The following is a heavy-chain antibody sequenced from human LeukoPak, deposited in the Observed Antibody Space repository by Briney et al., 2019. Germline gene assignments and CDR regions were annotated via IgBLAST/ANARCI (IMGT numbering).Heavy chain of an antibody. J-gene: IGHJ4*02. Sequence: ASVTVSYKASGYTFTSYGISWVGQAPGQGGEGMGWISAYNGNTNYAQKLQGRVNMNREKAKRKAYMEVRSLRSDDTAVYYCARDIKVYCSSTSCSLAYWGQGTLVTVSS. CDR3: ARDIKVYCSSTSCSLAY. CDR1: GYTFTSYG. D-gene: IGHD2-2*01. CDR2: ISAYNGNT. V-gene: IGHV1-18*01.